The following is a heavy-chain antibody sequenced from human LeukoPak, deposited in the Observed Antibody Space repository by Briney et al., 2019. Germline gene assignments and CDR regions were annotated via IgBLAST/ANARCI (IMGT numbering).Heavy chain of an antibody. J-gene: IGHJ4*02. V-gene: IGHV1-18*01. D-gene: IGHD3-16*01. CDR3: ARDYYDYVWGGYDC. CDR2: ISAYNGNT. Sequence: ASVKVSCKTSGYTFTSYGISWVRQAPGRGLEWMGWISAYNGNTNYAQKLQGRVTLTTDTSTNTAYMELRSLRSDDTAVYYCARDYYDYVWGGYDCWGQGTLVTVSS. CDR1: GYTFTSYG.